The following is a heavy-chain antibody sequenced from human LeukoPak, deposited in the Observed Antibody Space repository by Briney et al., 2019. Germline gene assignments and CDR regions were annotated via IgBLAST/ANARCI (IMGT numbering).Heavy chain of an antibody. Sequence: PGGSLRLSCAASGFIFSNYWMTWVRQAPGKGLEWVANIKEAGSEKYYLDSVSGRFTISRDNAKNSLYLQMNSLRAEDTAVYYCVKVSIAVAGSDYWGQGTLVTVSS. D-gene: IGHD6-13*01. V-gene: IGHV3-7*01. CDR2: IKEAGSEK. J-gene: IGHJ4*02. CDR1: GFIFSNYW. CDR3: VKVSIAVAGSDY.